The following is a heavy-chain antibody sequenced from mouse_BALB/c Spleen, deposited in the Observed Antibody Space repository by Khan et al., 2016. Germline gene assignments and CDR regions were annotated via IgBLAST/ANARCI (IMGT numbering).Heavy chain of an antibody. CDR3: ARAGYYGYLAY. CDR2: INPDSSTI. J-gene: IGHJ3*01. V-gene: IGHV4-1*02. CDR1: GFDLSRYW. Sequence: EVQLQESGGGLVQPGGSLKLSCAASGFDLSRYWMSWVRQAPGKGLEWIGEINPDSSTINYTPSLKDRFIISRDNAKNTLYLQVSKVRSEDTALYYCARAGYYGYLAYWGQETLVSVSA. D-gene: IGHD1-1*01.